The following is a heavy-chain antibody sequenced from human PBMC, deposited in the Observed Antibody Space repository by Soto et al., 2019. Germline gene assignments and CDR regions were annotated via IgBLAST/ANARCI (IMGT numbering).Heavy chain of an antibody. V-gene: IGHV4-4*02. J-gene: IGHJ4*02. D-gene: IGHD7-27*01. CDR3: ASGGTGDLDY. CDR1: GASISSDKW. Sequence: QVQLQESGPGLVKPSGTLSLTCAVSGASISSDKWWSWVRQPPGKGLEWIGEIYHSGSTNYIPSHKSRVSISVDTAKNQYSLKLNSVTAADTAVYYCASGGTGDLDYWGQGALVTVSS. CDR2: IYHSGST.